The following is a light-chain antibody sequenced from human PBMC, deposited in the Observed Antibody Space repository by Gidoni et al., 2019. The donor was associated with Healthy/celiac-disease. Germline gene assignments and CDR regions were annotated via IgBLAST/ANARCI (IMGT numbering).Light chain of an antibody. CDR3: QQYNSYSGT. CDR2: KAS. CDR1: QSIHSW. V-gene: IGKV1-5*03. Sequence: DIHMTQSPSTLSASVGDRVTITCRASQSIHSWLAWYQQKPGKAPKLLIYKASSLESGVPSRFSGSGSGTEFTLTISSLQPDDFATYYCQQYNSYSGTFGGXTKVEIK. J-gene: IGKJ4*01.